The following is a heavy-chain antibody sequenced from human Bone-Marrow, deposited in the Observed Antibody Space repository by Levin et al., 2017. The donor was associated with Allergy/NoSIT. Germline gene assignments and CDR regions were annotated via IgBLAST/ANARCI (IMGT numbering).Heavy chain of an antibody. CDR2: HSGTT. CDR3: ASGYNGAGHDALDV. CDR1: GGSISNGGYS. V-gene: IGHV4-30-2*01. D-gene: IGHD3-10*01. Sequence: LRLSCVVSGGSISNGGYSWSWIRQPPGKGLEWIGFHSGTTYYNPSLKSRVIISIDRSNNQFSLRLSFVTAADTAVYYCASGYNGAGHDALDVWGQGTWVTVSS. J-gene: IGHJ3*01.